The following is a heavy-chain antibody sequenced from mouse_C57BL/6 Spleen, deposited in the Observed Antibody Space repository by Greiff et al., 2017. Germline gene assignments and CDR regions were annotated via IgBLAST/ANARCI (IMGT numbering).Heavy chain of an antibody. CDR3: RRWGYEGSFGY. D-gene: IGHD2-3*01. V-gene: IGHV5-9-1*02. CDR2: ISSGGDYI. CDR1: GFTFSSYA. J-gene: IGHJ3*01. Sequence: EVKLVESGEGLVKPGGSLKLSCAASGFTFSSYAMSWVRQTPEKRLEWVADISSGGDYIYYADTVKGRFTISRDNARNTLYLQMSSLKSEDAAMYYCRRWGYEGSFGYWGQGTLVTVSA.